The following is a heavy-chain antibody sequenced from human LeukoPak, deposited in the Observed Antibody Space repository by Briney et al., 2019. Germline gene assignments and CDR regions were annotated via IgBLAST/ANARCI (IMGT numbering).Heavy chain of an antibody. D-gene: IGHD3-3*01. V-gene: IGHV4-59*01. CDR3: ARARESIFGVVPFDY. CDR1: GGSISSYY. Sequence: SETLSLTCTVSGGSISSYYWSWIRQPPGKGLEWIGYIYYSGSTNHNPSLKSRVTISVDTSKNQFSLKLSSVTAADTAVYYCARARESIFGVVPFDYWGQGTLVTVSS. CDR2: IYYSGST. J-gene: IGHJ4*02.